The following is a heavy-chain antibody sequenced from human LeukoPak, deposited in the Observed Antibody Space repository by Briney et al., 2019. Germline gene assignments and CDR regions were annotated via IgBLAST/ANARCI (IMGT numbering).Heavy chain of an antibody. D-gene: IGHD3-3*01. CDR2: ISGSGGST. CDR3: AKDSFGVVTLPFDY. V-gene: IGHV3-23*01. J-gene: IGHJ4*02. Sequence: PGGSLRLSWPASGFTFSSYAMSWVRQAPGKGLEWVSAISGSGGSTYYADSVKGRFTISRDNSKNTLYLQMNSLRAEDTAVYYCAKDSFGVVTLPFDYWGQGTLVTVSS. CDR1: GFTFSSYA.